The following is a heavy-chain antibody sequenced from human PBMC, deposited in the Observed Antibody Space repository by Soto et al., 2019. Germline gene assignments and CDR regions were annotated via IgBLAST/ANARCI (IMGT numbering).Heavy chain of an antibody. CDR1: GFTFSSYA. Sequence: HPGGSLRLSCAASGFTFSSYAMHWVRQAPGKGLEWVAVISYDGSNKYYADSVKGRFTISRDNSKNTLYLQMNSLRAEDTAVYYCAREGYSGYVLDGYFDYWGQGTLVTVSS. J-gene: IGHJ4*02. V-gene: IGHV3-30-3*01. CDR2: ISYDGSNK. D-gene: IGHD5-12*01. CDR3: AREGYSGYVLDGYFDY.